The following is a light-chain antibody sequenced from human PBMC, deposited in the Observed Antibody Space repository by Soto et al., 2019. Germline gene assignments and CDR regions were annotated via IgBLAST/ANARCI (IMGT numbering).Light chain of an antibody. V-gene: IGKV3-15*01. CDR2: GAS. J-gene: IGKJ1*01. Sequence: EIVITHSPATLSVSSGERATLSCRASQSVSSNLAWYQQKPGQAPRLLIYGASTRATGIPARFSGSGSGTEFTLTISSLQSEDFAVYYCQQYNNWPLTFGQGTRWISN. CDR3: QQYNNWPLT. CDR1: QSVSSN.